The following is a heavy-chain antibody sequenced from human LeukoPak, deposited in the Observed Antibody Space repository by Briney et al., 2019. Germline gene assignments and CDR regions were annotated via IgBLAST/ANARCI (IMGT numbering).Heavy chain of an antibody. Sequence: GGSLRLSCAVSGFTFSSYSMNWVRQAPGKGLEWVSSISSSSSYIYYADSVKGRFTISRDNAKNSLYLQMNSLRAEDTAVYYCAREVRSGDRFDPWGQGTLVTVSS. CDR1: GFTFSSYS. D-gene: IGHD2-15*01. CDR3: AREVRSGDRFDP. CDR2: ISSSSSYI. V-gene: IGHV3-21*01. J-gene: IGHJ5*02.